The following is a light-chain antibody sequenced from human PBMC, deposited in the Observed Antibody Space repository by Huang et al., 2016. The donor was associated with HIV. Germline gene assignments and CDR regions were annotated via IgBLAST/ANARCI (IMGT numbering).Light chain of an antibody. CDR2: GAS. CDR3: QQYNNWPRGT. Sequence: EIVMTQSPATLSVSPGERATLSCRASQSVNTNLAWYQQKPGQAPGLLVYGASTRATGVPARFSGSGCGKGFTLTNSSLQSEECAVDYCQQYNNWPRGTCGQGTKVEIK. CDR1: QSVNTN. V-gene: IGKV3-15*01. J-gene: IGKJ1*01.